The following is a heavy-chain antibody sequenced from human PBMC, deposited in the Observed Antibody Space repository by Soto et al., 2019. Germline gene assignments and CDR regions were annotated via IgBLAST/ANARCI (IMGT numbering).Heavy chain of an antibody. CDR3: TTELSGGSADAFDI. D-gene: IGHD2-15*01. Sequence: GGSLKLSCAASGLLFSNAWMILVRQAPGKGLEWVGSIKSKTDGGTTDYAAPVKGRFTISRDDSKNTLYLQMNSLKTEDTAVYYCTTELSGGSADAFDIWGQGTMVTVSS. CDR1: GLLFSNAW. V-gene: IGHV3-15*01. CDR2: IKSKTDGGTT. J-gene: IGHJ3*02.